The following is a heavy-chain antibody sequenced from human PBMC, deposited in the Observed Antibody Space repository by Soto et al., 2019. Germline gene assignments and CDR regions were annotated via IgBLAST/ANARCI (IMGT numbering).Heavy chain of an antibody. CDR3: ARWPQHRYTSDPYAVDV. CDR1: GGTFSSSG. V-gene: IGHV1-69*11. D-gene: IGHD3-16*02. CDR2: IVSSLDTT. Sequence: QVHLVQSGTEVKKPGSSVKVSCTASGGTFSSSGFSWVRQAPGQGLEWMGMIVSSLDTTNYAQKFQARVTITADEVTSTAYMELRSLRSEDTAVYYCARWPQHRYTSDPYAVDVWGQGTRVIVSS. J-gene: IGHJ6*02.